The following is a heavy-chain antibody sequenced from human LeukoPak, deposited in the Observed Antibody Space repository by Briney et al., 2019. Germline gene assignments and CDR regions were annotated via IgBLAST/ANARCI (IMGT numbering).Heavy chain of an antibody. Sequence: GASVKVSCKASGYTFTSYGISWVRQAPGQGLEGMGWISAYNGNTNYAQKLQGRVTMTTDTSTSTAYMELRSLRSDDPAVYYCARDRSDYVWGSYSVNDYWGQGTLVTVSS. CDR2: ISAYNGNT. D-gene: IGHD3-16*01. V-gene: IGHV1-18*01. J-gene: IGHJ4*02. CDR3: ARDRSDYVWGSYSVNDY. CDR1: GYTFTSYG.